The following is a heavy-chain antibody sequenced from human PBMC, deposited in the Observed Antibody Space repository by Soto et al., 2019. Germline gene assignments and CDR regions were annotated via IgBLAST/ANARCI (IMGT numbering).Heavy chain of an antibody. J-gene: IGHJ4*02. V-gene: IGHV1-18*01. CDR1: GYTFTIYG. CDR3: AIVVYDSVTGYLYYFDY. Sequence: ASVKVSCKASGYTFTIYGISWVRQAPGQGLEWMGWISAYNGNTNYAQKLQGRVTMTTDTSTSTAYMELRSLRSDDTAVYYCAIVVYDSVTGYLYYFDYWGQGTLVTVSS. CDR2: ISAYNGNT. D-gene: IGHD3-9*01.